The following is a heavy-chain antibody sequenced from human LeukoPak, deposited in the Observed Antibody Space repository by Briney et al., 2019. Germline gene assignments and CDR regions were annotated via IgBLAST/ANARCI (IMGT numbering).Heavy chain of an antibody. CDR3: ARDPGNSSGYYFDY. CDR1: GFIFSSYG. D-gene: IGHD3-22*01. V-gene: IGHV3-33*01. J-gene: IGHJ4*02. Sequence: GRSLRLSCAASGFIFSSYGMHWVRQAPGKGLEGVAVLWYDGSNKYYADTVKSRFTISRDNSKNTLYLQMNSLRAEDTAVYYCARDPGNSSGYYFDYWGQGTLVTVSS. CDR2: LWYDGSNK.